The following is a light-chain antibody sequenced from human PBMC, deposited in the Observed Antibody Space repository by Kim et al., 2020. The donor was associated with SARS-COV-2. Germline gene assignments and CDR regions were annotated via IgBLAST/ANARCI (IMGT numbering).Light chain of an antibody. CDR2: WAS. CDR1: QSVLYSSNNKNY. V-gene: IGKV4-1*01. CDR3: QQYYSTPNT. Sequence: DIVMTQSPDSLAVSPGERATINCKSSQSVLYSSNNKNYLAWHQQKPGQPPKLLIYWASTRESGVPDRFSGSGSGTDFTLTISSLQAEDVAVYYCQQYYSTPNTFGQGTKLEIK. J-gene: IGKJ2*01.